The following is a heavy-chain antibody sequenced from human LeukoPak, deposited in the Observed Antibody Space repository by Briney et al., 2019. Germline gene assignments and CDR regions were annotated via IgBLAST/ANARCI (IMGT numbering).Heavy chain of an antibody. V-gene: IGHV3-30*04. D-gene: IGHD2-15*01. Sequence: GGSLRLSCAASGFTFSSYAMHWVRQAPGKGLEWVAVISYDGSNKYYADSVKGRFTISRDNSKNTLYLQMNSLRAEDTAVYYCARTNIVVVVAATSDYWGQGTPVTVSS. J-gene: IGHJ4*02. CDR2: ISYDGSNK. CDR3: ARTNIVVVVAATSDY. CDR1: GFTFSSYA.